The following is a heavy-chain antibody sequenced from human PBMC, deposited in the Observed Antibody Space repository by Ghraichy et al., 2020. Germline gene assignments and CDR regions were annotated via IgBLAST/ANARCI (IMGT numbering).Heavy chain of an antibody. J-gene: IGHJ6*02. CDR3: ARENGDYGMDV. CDR1: GDSISSYY. V-gene: IGHV4-59*01. Sequence: SETLSLTCTVSGDSISSYYWSWIRQPPGKRLEWIGYIYYSGSTNYNPSLKSRVTISVDTSKNQFSLKLSSVTAADTAVYYCARENGDYGMDVWGQGTTVTVSS. D-gene: IGHD2-8*01. CDR2: IYYSGST.